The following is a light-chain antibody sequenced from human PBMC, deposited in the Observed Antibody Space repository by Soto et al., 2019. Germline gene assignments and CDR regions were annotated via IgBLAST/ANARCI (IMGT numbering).Light chain of an antibody. CDR1: RSNIGSNY. CDR2: GNS. Sequence: QSVLTQPPSASGPPGQRVTISCSGSRSNIGSNYVYWYQQLPGTAPKLLIYGNSNRPSGVPDRFSGSKSGTSASLAITGLQAEDEADYYCQSYDSSLSGVVFGGGTKLTVL. CDR3: QSYDSSLSGVV. J-gene: IGLJ2*01. V-gene: IGLV1-40*01.